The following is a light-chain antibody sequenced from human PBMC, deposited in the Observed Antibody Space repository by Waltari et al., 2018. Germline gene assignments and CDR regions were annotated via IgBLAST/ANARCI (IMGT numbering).Light chain of an antibody. CDR3: QQYYSTPWT. CDR2: WAS. CDR1: QSLLYKSNNKNY. J-gene: IGKJ1*01. Sequence: DIVMTQSPDSLAVSLGERATINCKSSQSLLYKSNNKNYLAWYQQKQGQPPKLLIYWASTRESGVPDRFSGSGSGTDFTLTISSLQAEDVAVYYCQQYYSTPWTFGQGTKVEVK. V-gene: IGKV4-1*01.